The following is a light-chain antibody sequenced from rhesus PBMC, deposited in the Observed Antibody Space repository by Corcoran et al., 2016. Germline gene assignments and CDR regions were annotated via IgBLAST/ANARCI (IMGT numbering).Light chain of an antibody. V-gene: IGKV1-74*01. Sequence: DIQMTQSPSSLSASVGDRVTITCRTSENVNNYLNGYQQKPGKSPKRQSYKASTLQSGVPSRFRGSGSGTDHIFTIISLQSEDVATYYCQHTYGTPLTFGGGTKVEIK. CDR3: QHTYGTPLT. J-gene: IGKJ4*01. CDR2: KAS. CDR1: ENVNNY.